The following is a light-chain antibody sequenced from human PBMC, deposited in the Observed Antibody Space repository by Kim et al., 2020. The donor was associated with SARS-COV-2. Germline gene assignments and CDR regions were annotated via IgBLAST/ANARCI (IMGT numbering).Light chain of an antibody. CDR3: QQSVSPPIT. Sequence: EVVLTQSPATLSLSPGEEVTLSCGASETVGRSYLAWYQQKPGLAPRLLIYDTSTRATGIPDRFSGRGSGTDFTLTISRLEPEDFAVYSCQQSVSPPITFGQGTRLEIK. V-gene: IGKV3D-20*01. J-gene: IGKJ5*01. CDR2: DTS. CDR1: ETVGRSY.